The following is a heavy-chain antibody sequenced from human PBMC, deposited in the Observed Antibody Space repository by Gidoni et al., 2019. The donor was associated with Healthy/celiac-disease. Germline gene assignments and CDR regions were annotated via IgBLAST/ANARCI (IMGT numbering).Heavy chain of an antibody. J-gene: IGHJ4*02. D-gene: IGHD3-16*01. CDR1: GFTFSSYG. V-gene: IGHV3-21*01. CDR2: ISSSSSYI. Sequence: EVQLVSSGCCLVKPLGSLRLSCAASGFTFSSYGINLVRHAPRKGLGWVSSISSSSSYIYYADSVKGRFTISRDNAKNSLYLQMNSRRAEDTAVYYCARDGFGTMTRPFDYWGQGTLVTVSS. CDR3: ARDGFGTMTRPFDY.